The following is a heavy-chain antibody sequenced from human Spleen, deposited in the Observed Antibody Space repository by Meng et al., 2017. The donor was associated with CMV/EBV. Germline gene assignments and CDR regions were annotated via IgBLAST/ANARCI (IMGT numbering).Heavy chain of an antibody. CDR3: ARSARGYSGYPFDY. D-gene: IGHD5-12*01. V-gene: IGHV4-34*01. Sequence: QVHLQQGGAGLLKPSETLALTCAVYGGSFSGYYRSWIRQPPGKGLEWIGEINHSGSTNYNPSLKSRVTISVDTSKNQFSLKLSSVTAADTAVYYCARSARGYSGYPFDYWGQGTLVTVSS. CDR1: GGSFSGYY. J-gene: IGHJ4*02. CDR2: INHSGST.